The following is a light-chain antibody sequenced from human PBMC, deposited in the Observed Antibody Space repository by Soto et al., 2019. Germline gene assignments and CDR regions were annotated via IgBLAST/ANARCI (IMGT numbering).Light chain of an antibody. J-gene: IGKJ4*01. CDR3: LQDHYYPLT. CDR2: AVS. CDR1: QGITND. Sequence: AVQMTQSPSSLSASVGDRVTITCRASQGITNDLDWYQQKPGKAPQLLIYAVSTLQSGIPSTFSGSGFGTDFTLTISSLQPEDFATYYCLQDHYYPLTFGGGTKVEIK. V-gene: IGKV1-6*01.